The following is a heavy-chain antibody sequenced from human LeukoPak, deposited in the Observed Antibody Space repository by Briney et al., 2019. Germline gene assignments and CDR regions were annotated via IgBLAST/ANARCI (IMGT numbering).Heavy chain of an antibody. J-gene: IGHJ4*02. D-gene: IGHD2-15*01. CDR1: GDSISSYY. CDR2: IYYTGST. CDR3: AREWSAFDN. Sequence: SETLSLTCTVSGDSISSYYLSWIRQPPGKGLEWIGYIYYTGSTSYNPSLKSRVTISVDTSKSQLSLKLRSVTAADTAVYYYAREWSAFDNWGQGTLVTVSS. V-gene: IGHV4-59*01.